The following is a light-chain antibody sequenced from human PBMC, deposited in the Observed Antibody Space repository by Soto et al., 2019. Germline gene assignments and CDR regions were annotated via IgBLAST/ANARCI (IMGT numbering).Light chain of an antibody. V-gene: IGKV3-15*01. CDR3: QLYNNLLLS. CDR2: GAS. CDR1: QSVSSN. Sequence: ERVTTQSPGTLSVSPGERATLSCRASQSVSSNLAWYQQKPGQAPRLLIYGASSRATGIPARFSGSGSGTEFTLTISSLQSEDFAGYYCQLYNNLLLSFGGGTKVDIK. J-gene: IGKJ4*01.